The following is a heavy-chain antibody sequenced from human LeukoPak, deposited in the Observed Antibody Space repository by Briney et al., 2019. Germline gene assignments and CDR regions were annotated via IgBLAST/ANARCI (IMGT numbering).Heavy chain of an antibody. D-gene: IGHD3-22*01. J-gene: IGHJ1*01. Sequence: SETLSLTCIVSGGSISSNSYYWGWIHQPPGKGLEWIGSLYSSGTTYYNPSLKSRVTISVDTSKNQFSLKLSSVTAADTAMYYCARRWYYDTSGQEYFQHWGQGTLVTVSS. CDR1: GGSISSNSYY. V-gene: IGHV4-39*01. CDR3: ARRWYYDTSGQEYFQH. CDR2: LYSSGTT.